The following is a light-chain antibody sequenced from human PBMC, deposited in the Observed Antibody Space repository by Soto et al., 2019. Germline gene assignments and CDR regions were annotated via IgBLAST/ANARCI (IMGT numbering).Light chain of an antibody. CDR3: QQYYSTPWT. CDR2: WAS. Sequence: DIVMTQSPDSLAVSLGERATINCKSSQSVLYSSNNKNYLAWYQQKPGQPPKLLIYWASTRESGVPDRFSGSGSGTDFNLTVSSLQAEDVAVYDCQQYYSTPWTFGHGTKVEIK. CDR1: QSVLYSSNNKNY. J-gene: IGKJ1*01. V-gene: IGKV4-1*01.